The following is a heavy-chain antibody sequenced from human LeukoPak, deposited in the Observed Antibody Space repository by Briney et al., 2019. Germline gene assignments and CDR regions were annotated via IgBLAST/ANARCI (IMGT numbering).Heavy chain of an antibody. Sequence: PSETLSLTCAVYGGSFSGYYWSWIRQPPGKGLEWIGAINHSGSTNYNPSLKSRVTISVDTSKNQFSLKLSSVTAADTAVYYCARGGSSGFPYYYYYGMDVWGQGTTVTVSS. CDR3: ARGGSSGFPYYYYYGMDV. V-gene: IGHV4-34*01. CDR1: GGSFSGYY. D-gene: IGHD6-19*01. CDR2: INHSGST. J-gene: IGHJ6*02.